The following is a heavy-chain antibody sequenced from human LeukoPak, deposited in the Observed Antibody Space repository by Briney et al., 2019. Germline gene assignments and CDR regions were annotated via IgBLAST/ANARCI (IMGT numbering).Heavy chain of an antibody. CDR1: GFTFSSYG. V-gene: IGHV3-30*03. J-gene: IGHJ4*02. CDR3: VRGSSGYYYGLNC. Sequence: GGSLRLSCAASGFTFSSYGMHWVRQAPGKGLEWVAVISYDGSNKYYADSVKGRFTISRDNSKNTLYLQMNSLRAEDTAVYYCVRGSSGYYYGLNCWGQGTLVTVSS. CDR2: ISYDGSNK. D-gene: IGHD3-22*01.